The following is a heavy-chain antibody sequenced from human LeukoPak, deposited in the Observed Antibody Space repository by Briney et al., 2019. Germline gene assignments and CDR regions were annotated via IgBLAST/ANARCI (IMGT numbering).Heavy chain of an antibody. Sequence: PGGSLRLSCAASGFTLSKYWMHWVRQAPGKGLAWVSRISSDGTTTAYADSVKGRFTISRDSAKNMLYLQMNSLRVEDTAMYYCATPGDNYAILGLDYWGQGTVVTVS. CDR1: GFTLSKYW. J-gene: IGHJ4*02. CDR3: ATPGDNYAILGLDY. D-gene: IGHD3-9*01. CDR2: ISSDGTTT. V-gene: IGHV3-74*01.